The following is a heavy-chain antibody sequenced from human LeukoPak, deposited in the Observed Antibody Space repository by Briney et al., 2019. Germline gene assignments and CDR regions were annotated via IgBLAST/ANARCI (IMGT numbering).Heavy chain of an antibody. J-gene: IGHJ5*02. V-gene: IGHV1-8*01. CDR3: ARAGFDTAMANWFDP. Sequence: GASVKVSCKASGYTFTSYDINWVRQATGQGLEWMGWMNPNSGNTGYAQKFQGRVTMTRHPSISTAYMELSSLRSEATAVYYCARAGFDTAMANWFDPWGQGTLVTVSS. D-gene: IGHD5-18*01. CDR1: GYTFTSYD. CDR2: MNPNSGNT.